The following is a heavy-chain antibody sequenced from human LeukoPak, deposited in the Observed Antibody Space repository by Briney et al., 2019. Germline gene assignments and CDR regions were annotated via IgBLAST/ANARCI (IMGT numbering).Heavy chain of an antibody. J-gene: IGHJ4*02. CDR3: ARDASVFICGGDCYPLD. Sequence: SETLSLTCTVSGGSISNYFWSWIRQPAGKGLEWIGRIYTSGSTNYNPSLSNRVTMSIDTSKNQFSLKLSSVTAADTAVYYCARDASVFICGGDCYPLDWGQGTLVTVSS. CDR2: IYTSGST. D-gene: IGHD2-21*02. CDR1: GGSISNYF. V-gene: IGHV4-4*07.